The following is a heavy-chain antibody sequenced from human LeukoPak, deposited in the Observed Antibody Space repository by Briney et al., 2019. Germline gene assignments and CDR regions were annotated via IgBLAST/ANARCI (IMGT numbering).Heavy chain of an antibody. D-gene: IGHD3-10*02. CDR1: GFTFSSYS. CDR3: AELGITMIGGV. Sequence: GGSLRLSCAASGFTFSSYSMNWVRQAPGKGLEWVSSISSSSSYIYYADSVKGRFTISRDNAKNSLYLQMNSLRAEDTALYYCAELGITMIGGVWGKGTTVTISS. CDR2: ISSSSSYI. V-gene: IGHV3-21*04. J-gene: IGHJ6*04.